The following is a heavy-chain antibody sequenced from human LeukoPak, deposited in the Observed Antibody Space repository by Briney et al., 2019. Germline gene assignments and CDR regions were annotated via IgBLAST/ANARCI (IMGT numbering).Heavy chain of an antibody. V-gene: IGHV4-39*07. CDR1: GGSTSSSSYY. CDR2: IYYSGST. D-gene: IGHD1-1*01. J-gene: IGHJ5*02. Sequence: KPSETLSLTCTVSGGSTSSSSYYWGWIRQPPGKGLEWIGNIYYSGSTYYNPSLKSRVTISVDTSKNQFSLKLSSVTAADTAVYYCARIDWSWFDPWGQGTLVTVSS. CDR3: ARIDWSWFDP.